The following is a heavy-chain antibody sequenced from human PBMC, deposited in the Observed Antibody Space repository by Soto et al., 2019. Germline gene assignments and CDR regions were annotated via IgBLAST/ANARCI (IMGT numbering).Heavy chain of an antibody. V-gene: IGHV1-3*01. CDR3: GRSGVGATGEIIYKVMDV. D-gene: IGHD1-26*01. Sequence: QVQLVQSGAEVKKPGASVKVSCKASGYTFTTYALAWVRQAPGQRPEWMGWINAASGHPKHSKQFQGRVAITRETSAGTGYMEWSSLRSADTAVYYCGRSGVGATGEIIYKVMDVWGQGTTVTVSS. J-gene: IGHJ6*02. CDR2: INAASGHP. CDR1: GYTFTTYA.